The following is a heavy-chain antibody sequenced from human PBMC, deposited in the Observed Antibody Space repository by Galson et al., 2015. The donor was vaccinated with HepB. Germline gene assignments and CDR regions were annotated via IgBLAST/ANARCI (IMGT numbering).Heavy chain of an antibody. Sequence: SLRLSCAASGFTFSSYAMSWVRQAPGKGLEWVSAISGSGGSTYYADSVKGRFTISRDNSKNTLYLQMNSLRAEDTAVYYCANTLRFLEWLSPYWGQGTLVTVSS. J-gene: IGHJ4*02. CDR1: GFTFSSYA. D-gene: IGHD3-3*01. CDR3: ANTLRFLEWLSPY. CDR2: ISGSGGST. V-gene: IGHV3-23*01.